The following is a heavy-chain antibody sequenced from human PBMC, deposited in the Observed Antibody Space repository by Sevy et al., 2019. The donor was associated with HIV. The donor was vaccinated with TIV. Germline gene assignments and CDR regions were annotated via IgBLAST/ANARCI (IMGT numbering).Heavy chain of an antibody. Sequence: SETLSLTCTVSGGSISNSDSYWSWIRQPPGKGLEWIGYIHYTAGTYYNPFLKSRVAMSVDTSEKQFSLKLSSMTEADTAVYYCASKRGYNHGPFDYWGQGTLVTVSS. D-gene: IGHD5-18*01. CDR3: ASKRGYNHGPFDY. J-gene: IGHJ4*02. CDR2: IHYTAGT. V-gene: IGHV4-30-4*02. CDR1: GGSISNSDSY.